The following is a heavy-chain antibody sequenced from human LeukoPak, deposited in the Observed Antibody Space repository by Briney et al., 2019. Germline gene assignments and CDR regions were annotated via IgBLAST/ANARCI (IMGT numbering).Heavy chain of an antibody. V-gene: IGHV1-18*01. D-gene: IGHD4-11*01. J-gene: IGHJ2*01. CDR2: ISAYNGDT. CDR1: GFIFTSYG. CDR3: ARIADYSLNWYFDL. Sequence: ASVKVSCKPSGFIFTSYGITWVRQAPGQGLEWLGWISAYNGDTKYAQKVQGRVTMTTDTSTSTAYMDLRSLRSDDTAVYYCARIADYSLNWYFDLWGRGTLVTVSS.